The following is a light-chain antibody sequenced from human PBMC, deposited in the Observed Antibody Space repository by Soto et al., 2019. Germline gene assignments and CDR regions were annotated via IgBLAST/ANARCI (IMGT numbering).Light chain of an antibody. V-gene: IGKV1-39*01. CDR1: QSISRY. CDR2: AAS. Sequence: DIQMTQSPSSLSASVGDRVTITCRAGQSISRYLSWYQHKPGTAPKLLIYAASSLQGGVPSRFSGSGSGTDFTLTISSLQPEDFATYYCRQSFNTPPTFGQGTKLEIK. CDR3: RQSFNTPPT. J-gene: IGKJ2*01.